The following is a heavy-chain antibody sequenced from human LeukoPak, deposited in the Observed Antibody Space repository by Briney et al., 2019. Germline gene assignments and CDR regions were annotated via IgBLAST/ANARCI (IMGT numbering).Heavy chain of an antibody. J-gene: IGHJ4*02. CDR1: GFTLSSCG. CDR3: ARVRPGSNYVDFDY. V-gene: IGHV3-33*05. CDR2: ISYDGSNK. Sequence: GGSLRLSCAASGFTLSSCGMHWVRQAPGKGLEWVAVISYDGSNKYYAGSVKGRFTNSRDNSKSTLYLQMNSLRAEDTAVYYCARVRPGSNYVDFDYWGQGTLVTVSS. D-gene: IGHD4-11*01.